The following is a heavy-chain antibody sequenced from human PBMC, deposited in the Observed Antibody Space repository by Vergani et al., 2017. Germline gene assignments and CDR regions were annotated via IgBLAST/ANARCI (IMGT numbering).Heavy chain of an antibody. Sequence: QVQLVQSGAEVKKPGASVKVSCKASGYTFTSYAMHWVRQAPGQRLEWMGWINTNTGYPTYAQGFTGRFVFSLDTSVSTAYLQICSLKAEDTAVYYCARDDFYGDYGNDAFDIWGQGTMVTVSS. D-gene: IGHD4-17*01. CDR1: GYTFTSYA. J-gene: IGHJ3*02. CDR3: ARDDFYGDYGNDAFDI. V-gene: IGHV7-4-1*01. CDR2: INTNTGYP.